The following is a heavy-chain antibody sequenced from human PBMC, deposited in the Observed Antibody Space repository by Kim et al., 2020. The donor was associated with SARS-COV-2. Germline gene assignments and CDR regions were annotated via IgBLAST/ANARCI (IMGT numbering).Heavy chain of an antibody. V-gene: IGHV1-69*10. CDR1: GGTFCSYA. D-gene: IGHD1-1*01. Sequence: SVKVSCKAFGGTFCSYAISWVRQAPGQGLEWMGWIIPVIGNKNYTEKFQGRVTITTDTSTSTTYMELRSLRSEDTAVYYCTREDWNTGRYDDFWGQGTLVTVAS. CDR3: TREDWNTGRYDDF. J-gene: IGHJ4*02. CDR2: IIPVIGNK.